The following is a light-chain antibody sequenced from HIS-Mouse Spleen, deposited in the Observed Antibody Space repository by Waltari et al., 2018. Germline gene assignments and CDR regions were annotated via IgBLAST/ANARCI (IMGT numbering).Light chain of an antibody. CDR1: AWRKKY. CDR2: EDS. Sequence: SYELTQLPSVSVPSGQTARITGPGDAWRKKYAYWYQPKSGQAPVLVIYEDSKRPSGIPERFSGSSSGTMATLTISGAQVENEADYYCYSTDSSGNHRVFGGGTKLTVL. CDR3: YSTDSSGNHRV. J-gene: IGLJ2*01. V-gene: IGLV3-10*01.